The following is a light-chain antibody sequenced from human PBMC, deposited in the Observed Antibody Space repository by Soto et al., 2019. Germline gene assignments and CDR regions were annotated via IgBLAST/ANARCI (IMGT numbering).Light chain of an antibody. CDR3: SSYTGSRETL. CDR2: DVS. J-gene: IGLJ1*01. V-gene: IGLV2-14*01. CDR1: SSDVGGYNY. Sequence: QSALTQPASVSGSPGQSITISCTGTSSDVGGYNYVSWYQQYPGKAPKLMIHDVSNRPSGVSDRFSGSKSGNTASLSISVQQAEAKADYSCSSYTGSRETLFGTGTKVPVL.